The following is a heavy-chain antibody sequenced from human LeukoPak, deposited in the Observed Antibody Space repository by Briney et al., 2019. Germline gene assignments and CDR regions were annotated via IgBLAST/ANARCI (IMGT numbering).Heavy chain of an antibody. CDR2: INPNSGGT. Sequence: ASVKVSCKASGGTFSSYAISWVRQAPGQGLEWMGWINPNSGGTNYAQKFQGRVTMTRDTSISTAYMELSRLRSDDTAVYYCARGRLVIKVLDPWGQGTLVTVSS. CDR1: GGTFSSYA. D-gene: IGHD3-9*01. V-gene: IGHV1-2*02. CDR3: ARGRLVIKVLDP. J-gene: IGHJ5*02.